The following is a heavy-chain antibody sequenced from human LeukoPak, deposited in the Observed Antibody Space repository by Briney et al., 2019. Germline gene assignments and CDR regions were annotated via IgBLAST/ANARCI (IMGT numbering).Heavy chain of an antibody. V-gene: IGHV3-7*03. CDR1: VFTFSSYW. CDR2: IKQDGSEK. CDR3: ARVKADRFDP. Sequence: GGSLRLSCAASVFTFSSYWMSWVRQAPGKGLEWVANIKQDGSEKYYVDSVKGRITITRDNAKNSLYLQMNSLRAEDTAVYYCARVKADRFDPWGQGTLVTVSS. J-gene: IGHJ5*02.